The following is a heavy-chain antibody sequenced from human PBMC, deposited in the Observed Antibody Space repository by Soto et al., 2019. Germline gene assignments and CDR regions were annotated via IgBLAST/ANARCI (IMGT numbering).Heavy chain of an antibody. V-gene: IGHV1-69*13. CDR2: IIPIFGTA. CDR3: ATAPPPSYYYDSSGGKPYYFDY. D-gene: IGHD3-22*01. J-gene: IGHJ4*02. Sequence: SVKVSCKASGGTFSSYAISWVRQAPGQGLEWMGGIIPIFGTANYAQKFQGRVTITADESTSTAYMELSSLRSEDTAVYYCATAPPPSYYYDSSGGKPYYFDYWGQGTLVTVSS. CDR1: GGTFSSYA.